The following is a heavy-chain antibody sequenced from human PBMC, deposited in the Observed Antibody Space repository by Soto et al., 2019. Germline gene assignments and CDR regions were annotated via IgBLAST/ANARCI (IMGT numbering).Heavy chain of an antibody. J-gene: IGHJ6*02. CDR3: ARVLYDSSGYYKTPTPYYYYGMDV. Sequence: TSETLSLTCTVSGGSISSSSYYWGWIRQPPGKGLEWIGSIYYSGSTNYNPSLKSRVTISVDTSKNQFSLKLSSVTAADTAVYYCARVLYDSSGYYKTPTPYYYYGMDVWVQGTTVTVSS. CDR1: GGSISSSSYY. V-gene: IGHV4-39*01. D-gene: IGHD3-22*01. CDR2: IYYSGST.